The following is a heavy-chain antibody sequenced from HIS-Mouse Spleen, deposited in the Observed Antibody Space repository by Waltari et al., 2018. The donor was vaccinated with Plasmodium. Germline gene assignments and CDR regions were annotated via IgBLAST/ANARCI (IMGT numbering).Heavy chain of an antibody. D-gene: IGHD2-21*02. J-gene: IGHJ4*02. Sequence: QVQLQQWGAGLLKPSETLSLICAVYGGSFSGYYWRWICQPPGQGLEWNGEINHSGSTNYNPSIKSRVTISVDTSKNQFSLKLSSVTAADTAVYYCARGRRIVVVTAPRGFFDYWGQGTLVTVSS. CDR2: INHSGST. CDR3: ARGRRIVVVTAPRGFFDY. CDR1: GGSFSGYY. V-gene: IGHV4-34*01.